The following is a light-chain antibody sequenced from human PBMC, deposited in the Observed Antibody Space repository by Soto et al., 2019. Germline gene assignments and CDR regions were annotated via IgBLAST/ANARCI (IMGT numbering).Light chain of an antibody. CDR2: AAS. V-gene: IGKV1-12*01. Sequence: DIQMTQSPSSVSASVGDRVTITCRTSQDISSWLAWYQQEPGKVPNLLVYAASSLRSGVPSRYNGSVSGPDFPLTISLRQPPDFATFQCQTANSFLLTFGGGTKVQIK. CDR3: QTANSFLLT. CDR1: QDISSW. J-gene: IGKJ4*01.